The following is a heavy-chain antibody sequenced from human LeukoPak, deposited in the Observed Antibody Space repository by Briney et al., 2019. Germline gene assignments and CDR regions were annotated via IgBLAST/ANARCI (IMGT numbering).Heavy chain of an antibody. CDR2: ISAYNGNT. D-gene: IGHD3-10*01. Sequence: ASVKVSCKASGYTFTGYYMHWVRQAPGQGLEWMGWISAYNGNTNYAQKLQGRVTMTTDTSTSTAYMELRSLRSDDTAVYYCARALLWFPPDYRGQGTLVTVSS. CDR1: GYTFTGYY. CDR3: ARALLWFPPDY. J-gene: IGHJ4*02. V-gene: IGHV1-18*04.